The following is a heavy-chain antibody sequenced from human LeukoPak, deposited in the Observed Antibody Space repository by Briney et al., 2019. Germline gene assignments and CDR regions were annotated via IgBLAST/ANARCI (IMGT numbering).Heavy chain of an antibody. CDR1: EFTFSSYW. CDR2: IKQDGSEK. V-gene: IGHV3-7*01. CDR3: ARHRSGGSQDDAFDI. J-gene: IGHJ3*02. Sequence: GGSLRLSCAASEFTFSSYWMCWVRQAPGKGLEWVADIKQDGSEKYYVDSVKGRFTISRQNAKESVFLQMNSLRAEDTAVYYCARHRSGGSQDDAFDIWGQGTMVTVSS. D-gene: IGHD2-15*01.